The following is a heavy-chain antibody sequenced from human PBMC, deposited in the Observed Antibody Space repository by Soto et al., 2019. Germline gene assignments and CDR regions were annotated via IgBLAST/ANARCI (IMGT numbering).Heavy chain of an antibody. J-gene: IGHJ6*02. CDR2: IIPIFGTA. CDR3: ARDYYDSSGYSPYYYYYGMDV. Sequence: GASVKVSCKASGGTFSSYAISWVRQAPGQGLEWMGGIIPIFGTANYAQKFQGRVTITADESTSTAYMELSSLRSEDTAVYYCARDYYDSSGYSPYYYYYGMDVWSQGTTVTVSS. CDR1: GGTFSSYA. V-gene: IGHV1-69*13. D-gene: IGHD3-22*01.